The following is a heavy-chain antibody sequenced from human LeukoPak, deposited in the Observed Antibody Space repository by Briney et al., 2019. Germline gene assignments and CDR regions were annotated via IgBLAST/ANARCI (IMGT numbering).Heavy chain of an antibody. CDR1: GFTFGSYG. Sequence: GGSLRLSCAASGFTFGSYGMSWVRQAPGKGLEWVSSIGDSRGSTYYADSVKGRFTISRDNSKNTLYLQMNSLRAEDTAVYYCAKAPAGPEYSSSWKFGYNWFDPWGQGTLVTVSS. D-gene: IGHD6-13*01. V-gene: IGHV3-23*01. J-gene: IGHJ5*02. CDR2: IGDSRGST. CDR3: AKAPAGPEYSSSWKFGYNWFDP.